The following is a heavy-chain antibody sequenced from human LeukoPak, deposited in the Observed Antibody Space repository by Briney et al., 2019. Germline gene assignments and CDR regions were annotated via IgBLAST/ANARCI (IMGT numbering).Heavy chain of an antibody. CDR1: GGSISNYY. CDR3: AGHIFYKMDGMNV. V-gene: IGHV4-30-4*01. CDR2: IYYSGST. D-gene: IGHD3-9*01. J-gene: IGHJ6*02. Sequence: SQTLSLTCTVAGGSISNYYWSWIRQPPGKGLEWIGYIYYSGSTYYNPSLKSRVTISVDTSKNQFSLKLSSVTAADTAVYYCAGHIFYKMDGMNVWGQGTTVTVSS.